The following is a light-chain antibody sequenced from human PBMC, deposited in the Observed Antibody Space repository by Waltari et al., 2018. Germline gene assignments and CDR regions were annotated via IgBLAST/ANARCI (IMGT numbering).Light chain of an antibody. J-gene: IGLJ2*01. CDR3: QAYDSGLSGVL. V-gene: IGLV1-40*01. CDR1: SYNIGAGYD. Sequence: QSVLTQPPSVSGAPGQRVTISCTGPSYNIGAGYDVHWYQQLPGSPPKLLIPGDTNRPSGVPDRFSGSKSGPSASLTITGLQAEDEAEYYCQAYDSGLSGVLFGGGTKLTVL. CDR2: GDT.